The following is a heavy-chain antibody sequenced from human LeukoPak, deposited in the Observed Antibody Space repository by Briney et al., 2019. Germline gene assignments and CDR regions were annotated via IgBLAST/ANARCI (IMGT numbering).Heavy chain of an antibody. Sequence: GGSLRLSCIGSGFTFSTHWMSWVRQAPGKGLEWVANIGEDGSEIYYVDSVKGRFTIFRDNAENSVYLQTNSLRDEDTAVYYCARGWSYHDSWGQGTLVTVSS. CDR2: IGEDGSEI. CDR1: GFTFSTHW. D-gene: IGHD3-10*01. CDR3: ARGWSYHDS. J-gene: IGHJ4*02. V-gene: IGHV3-7*04.